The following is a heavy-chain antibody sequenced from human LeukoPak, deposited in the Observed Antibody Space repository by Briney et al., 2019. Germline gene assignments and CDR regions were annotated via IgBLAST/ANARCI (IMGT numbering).Heavy chain of an antibody. CDR1: GYTFTSYG. CDR3: ARGWDSSGSLDY. V-gene: IGHV1-18*01. CDR2: ISAYNGNT. J-gene: IGHJ4*02. D-gene: IGHD3-22*01. Sequence: TSVKVSCKASGYTFTSYGISWVRQAPGQGLEWMGWISAYNGNTNYAQKLQGRVTMTTDKSTSTAYMEMRSLRSDDTAVYYCARGWDSSGSLDYWGQGTLVTVSS.